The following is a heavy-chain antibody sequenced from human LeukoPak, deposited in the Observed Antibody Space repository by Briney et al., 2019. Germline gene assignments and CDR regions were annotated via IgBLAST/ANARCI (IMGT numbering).Heavy chain of an antibody. CDR2: ISAYNGNT. Sequence: GASVKVSCKASGYTFTSYGISWVRQAPGQGLEWMGWISAYNGNTNYAQKLQGRVTMTTDTSTSTAYMELRSLRSDNTAVYYCARDGRPSWVVVAALLDYWGQGTLVTVSS. J-gene: IGHJ4*02. CDR3: ARDGRPSWVVVAALLDY. CDR1: GYTFTSYG. V-gene: IGHV1-18*01. D-gene: IGHD2-15*01.